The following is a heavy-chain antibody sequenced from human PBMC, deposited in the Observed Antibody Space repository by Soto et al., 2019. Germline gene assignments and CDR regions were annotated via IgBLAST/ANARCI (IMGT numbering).Heavy chain of an antibody. J-gene: IGHJ6*02. CDR2: IGAYNGNT. D-gene: IGHD3-22*01. CDR3: ARDNYYDSSGYYGYYYYGMDV. Sequence: QVQLVQSGAEVKKPGASVKVSCKASGYTFTSYGISWVRQAPGQGLEWMGWIGAYNGNTNYAQKLQGRVTMTTDTSTSTAYMELRSLRSDDTAVYYCARDNYYDSSGYYGYYYYGMDVWGQGTTVTVSS. CDR1: GYTFTSYG. V-gene: IGHV1-18*01.